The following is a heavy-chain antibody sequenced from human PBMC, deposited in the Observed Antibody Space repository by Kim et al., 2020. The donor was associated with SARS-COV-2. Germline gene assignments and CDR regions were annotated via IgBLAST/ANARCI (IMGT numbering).Heavy chain of an antibody. V-gene: IGHV5-51*01. Sequence: RYSKSFQGPVTISADKSITTAYLQWSSLKASDTAIYYCASSRDGYKKFDYWGQGTLVTVSS. CDR3: ASSRDGYKKFDY. D-gene: IGHD5-12*01. J-gene: IGHJ4*02.